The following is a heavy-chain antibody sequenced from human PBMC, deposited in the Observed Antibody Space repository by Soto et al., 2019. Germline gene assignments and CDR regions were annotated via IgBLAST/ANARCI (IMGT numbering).Heavy chain of an antibody. CDR3: ARLGGIVDTGTWIQ. CDR2: IYPGDSDT. Sequence: PGESLKISCKASGYRFSTYWIGWVRQRPGKGPEWMAIIYPGDSDTRENPSFQGQVTISADKSSNTVHLQWRSLKASDTAIYYGARLGGIVDTGTWIQWGQGTPVTVSS. J-gene: IGHJ4*02. CDR1: GYRFSTYW. D-gene: IGHD1-26*01. V-gene: IGHV5-51*01.